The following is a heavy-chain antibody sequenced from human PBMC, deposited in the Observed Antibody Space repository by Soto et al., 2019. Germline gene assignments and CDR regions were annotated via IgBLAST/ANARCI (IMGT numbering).Heavy chain of an antibody. V-gene: IGHV1-18*04. D-gene: IGHD5-18*01. CDR3: ARGSVGYGSYYFDY. J-gene: IGHJ4*02. Sequence: GASVKVSCKASGYTFTNYGITWVRQAPGQGLEWMGWISAYNGNTNCAQKLQGRVTMTTDTSTSTAYMGLRSLRSDDTAVYYCARGSVGYGSYYFDYWGQGTLVTVSS. CDR1: GYTFTNYG. CDR2: ISAYNGNT.